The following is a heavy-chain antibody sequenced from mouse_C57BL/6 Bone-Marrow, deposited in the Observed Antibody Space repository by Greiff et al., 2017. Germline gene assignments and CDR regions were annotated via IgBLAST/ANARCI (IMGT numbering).Heavy chain of an antibody. CDR2: IYPGDGGT. CDR1: GYAFSSSW. D-gene: IGHD1-1*01. J-gene: IGHJ1*03. Sequence: VQLQQSGPELVKPGASVKMSCKASGYAFSSSWINWVKQRPGKGLEWIGRIYPGDGGTNYNGKFKGKATLTVDTSSSTAYMQLSSLTSEDSAVYYCASSTAGWYIDDWGKGTTLTVSS. CDR3: ASSTAGWYIDD. V-gene: IGHV1-82*01.